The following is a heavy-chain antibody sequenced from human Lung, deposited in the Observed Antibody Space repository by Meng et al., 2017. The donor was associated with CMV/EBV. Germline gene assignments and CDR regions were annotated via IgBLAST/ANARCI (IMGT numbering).Heavy chain of an antibody. V-gene: IGHV3-43*01. D-gene: IGHD3-16*01. CDR1: GFNFDGYT. Sequence: SCAASGFNFDGYTLHWVRQRPGKGLEWVSLVSWDGDSTFYSDSVKGRFTISRDNREKTLYLQMRSLTTEDTALYYCIKDMYGGVDYDYLSDYTMDVXGQGXTVTVSS. J-gene: IGHJ6*02. CDR2: VSWDGDST. CDR3: IKDMYGGVDYDYLSDYTMDV.